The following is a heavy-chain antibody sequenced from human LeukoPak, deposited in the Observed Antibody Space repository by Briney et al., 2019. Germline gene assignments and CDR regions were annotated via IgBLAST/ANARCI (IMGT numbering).Heavy chain of an antibody. D-gene: IGHD2-15*01. J-gene: IGHJ4*02. V-gene: IGHV5-51*01. Sequence: GESLKISCKGSGYXFTNYWIGWVRQXPGKGLEWMGIIYPGDSDTRYSPSFQGQATLSADKSISTTYLQWSSMKASATAMYYCARLPGYCTGGSCYFDYWGQGTLVTVSS. CDR2: IYPGDSDT. CDR1: GYXFTNYW. CDR3: ARLPGYCTGGSCYFDY.